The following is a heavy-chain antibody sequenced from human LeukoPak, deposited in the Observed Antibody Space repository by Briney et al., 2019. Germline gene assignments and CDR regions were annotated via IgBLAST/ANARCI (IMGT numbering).Heavy chain of an antibody. CDR1: GGSIGTYY. CDR3: ARGSPRGDILTGYYKFFFDY. D-gene: IGHD3-9*01. Sequence: PSETLSLTCTVSGGSIGTYYWSWIRQPPGKGLEWIGYIYHSGDTKYNPSLKSRVTISVDTSKNQFSLRLRSVTAADTAVYYCARGSPRGDILTGYYKFFFDYWGQGTLVTVSS. CDR2: IYHSGDT. V-gene: IGHV4-59*12. J-gene: IGHJ4*02.